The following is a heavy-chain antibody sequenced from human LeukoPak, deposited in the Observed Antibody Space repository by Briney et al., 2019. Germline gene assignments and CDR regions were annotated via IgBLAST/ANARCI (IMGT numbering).Heavy chain of an antibody. J-gene: IGHJ4*02. V-gene: IGHV3-74*01. CDR2: INSDGSST. CDR3: ARDRYSSSCRDY. CDR1: GFSFSFYW. Sequence: GGSLRLSCAASGFSFSFYWMHWVRQAPGKGLVWVSRINSDGSSTSYADSVKGRFTISRDNAKNTLYLQMNSLRAEDTAVYYCARDRYSSSCRDYWGQGTLVTVSS. D-gene: IGHD6-13*01.